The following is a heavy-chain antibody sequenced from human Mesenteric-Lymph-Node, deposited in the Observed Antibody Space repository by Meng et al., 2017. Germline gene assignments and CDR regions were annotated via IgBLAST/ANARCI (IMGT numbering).Heavy chain of an antibody. J-gene: IGHJ4*02. V-gene: IGHV4-28*01. CDR1: VTTRGSTDG. D-gene: IGHD3-22*01. Sequence: SVPEPTQPSDLPSPSCAFSVTTRGSTDGWSWIRQPPGKELEAIGYSYYSGSTSSFPSLRISVTMSVYTSKIYFSLNLISPAAVDTSVYACARNIPGTSSYYDWGQGTLVTVSS. CDR2: SYYSGST. CDR3: ARNIPGTSSYYD.